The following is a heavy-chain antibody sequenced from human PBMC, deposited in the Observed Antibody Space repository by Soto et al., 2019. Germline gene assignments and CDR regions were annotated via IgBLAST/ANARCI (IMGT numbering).Heavy chain of an antibody. Sequence: ETLSLTCPVSGGSISSYYWSWVRQPPGKGLEWIGFIYYSGSTNYNPSLKSRVTISVDTSKNRFSLKLSSVTAADTAVYYCARDRMSHYYGSGSYPDLVYYGMDVWGQGTTVTVSS. CDR3: ARDRMSHYYGSGSYPDLVYYGMDV. D-gene: IGHD3-10*01. J-gene: IGHJ6*02. V-gene: IGHV4-59*01. CDR1: GGSISSYY. CDR2: IYYSGST.